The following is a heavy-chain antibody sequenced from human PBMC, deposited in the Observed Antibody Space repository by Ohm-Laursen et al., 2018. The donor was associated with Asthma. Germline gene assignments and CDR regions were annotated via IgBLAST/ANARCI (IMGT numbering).Heavy chain of an antibody. Sequence: SLRLSCAASGFTFRSYAMHWVRQAPGKGLERVAVGGSYYDGGLKYYADSVNGRFTVSRDDSKNTLYLQMNSLRPDDTAVYYCARDVMEWYLPAFDFWGQGTLVTVSS. J-gene: IGHJ4*02. CDR2: GGSYYDGGLK. CDR1: GFTFRSYA. D-gene: IGHD3-3*01. V-gene: IGHV3-30-3*01. CDR3: ARDVMEWYLPAFDF.